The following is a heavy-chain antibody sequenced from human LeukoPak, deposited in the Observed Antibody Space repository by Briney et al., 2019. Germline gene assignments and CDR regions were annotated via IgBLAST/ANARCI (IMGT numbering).Heavy chain of an antibody. V-gene: IGHV1-18*01. CDR3: ASTIVVVTAIPYDYYDYGMDV. J-gene: IGHJ6*02. CDR1: GYTFTSYG. D-gene: IGHD2-21*02. Sequence: ASVKVSCKASGYTFTSYGISWVRQAPGQGLEWMGWISAYNGNTNYAQKFQGRVTITRDTSASTVYMELSSLRSEDTAVYYCASTIVVVTAIPYDYYDYGMDVWGQGTTVTVSS. CDR2: ISAYNGNT.